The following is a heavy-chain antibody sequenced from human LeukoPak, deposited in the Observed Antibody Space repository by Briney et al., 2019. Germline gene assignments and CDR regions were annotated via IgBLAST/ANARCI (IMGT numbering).Heavy chain of an antibody. Sequence: GGSLRLSCAASGFTFSSYWMSWVRQAPGKGLEWVANIKQDGSEKYYVDSVKGRFTISRDNAKNSLYLQMNSLRAEDTAVYCCARERAEVIVVVPAAIPGEGFGAFDIWGQGTMVTVSS. CDR3: ARERAEVIVVVPAAIPGEGFGAFDI. V-gene: IGHV3-7*01. J-gene: IGHJ3*02. CDR2: IKQDGSEK. D-gene: IGHD2-2*02. CDR1: GFTFSSYW.